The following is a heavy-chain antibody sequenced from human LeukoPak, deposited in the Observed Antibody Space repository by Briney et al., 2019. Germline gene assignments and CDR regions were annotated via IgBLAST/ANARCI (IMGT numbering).Heavy chain of an antibody. CDR3: ASSTTVTGWFDP. CDR1: GYTLTSYD. V-gene: IGHV1-8*01. J-gene: IGHJ5*02. D-gene: IGHD5/OR15-5a*01. Sequence: SVKVSCKASGYTLTSYDINWVRQATGQGLEWMGWMNPNNGNTGYAQKFQGRVTMTRNTSISTAYMELSSLRSEATAVYYCASSTTVTGWFDPWGQGTLVTVSS. CDR2: MNPNNGNT.